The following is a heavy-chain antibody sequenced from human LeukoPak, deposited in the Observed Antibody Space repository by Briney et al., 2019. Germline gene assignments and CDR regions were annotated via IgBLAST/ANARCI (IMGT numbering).Heavy chain of an antibody. V-gene: IGHV3-7*01. CDR2: IKEDGSAK. Sequence: GGSLRLSCAASGLTVSSNYMSWVRQAPGKGLEWVATIKEDGSAKYYMDSVKGRFTISRDNAKNSLYLQMTSLRAEDTAVYFCSGGVGWHFSLWGRGTLVTVSS. J-gene: IGHJ2*01. CDR1: GLTVSSNY. CDR3: SGGVGWHFSL.